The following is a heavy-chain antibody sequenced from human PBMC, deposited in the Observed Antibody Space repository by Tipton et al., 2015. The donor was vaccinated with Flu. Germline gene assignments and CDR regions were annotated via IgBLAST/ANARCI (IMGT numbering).Heavy chain of an antibody. J-gene: IGHJ4*02. D-gene: IGHD3-22*01. Sequence: SLRLSCAASGFTFSSYGIYWVRQGPGEGLEWVAFVSYDGSNKYYADSVKGRFTISRDNSKNTGFLQMNSLRADDTAVYYCIRGAYYSDSTGYYAFDYWGQGTLVTVSS. CDR1: GFTFSSYG. CDR3: IRGAYYSDSTGYYAFDY. CDR2: VSYDGSNK. V-gene: IGHV3-33*01.